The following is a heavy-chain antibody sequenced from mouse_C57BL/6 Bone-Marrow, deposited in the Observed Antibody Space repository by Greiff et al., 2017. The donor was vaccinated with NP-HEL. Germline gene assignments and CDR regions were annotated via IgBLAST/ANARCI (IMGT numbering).Heavy chain of an antibody. D-gene: IGHD4-1*01. J-gene: IGHJ1*03. CDR3: ARLPLTGTRMWYFDV. Sequence: EVKLVESGGGLVQPGESLKLSCESNEYEFPSHDMSWVRKTPEKRLELVAAINSDGGSTYYPDTMERRFIISRDNTKKTLYLQMSSLRSEDTALYYCARLPLTGTRMWYFDVWGTGTTVTVSS. V-gene: IGHV5-2*03. CDR1: EYEFPSHD. CDR2: INSDGGST.